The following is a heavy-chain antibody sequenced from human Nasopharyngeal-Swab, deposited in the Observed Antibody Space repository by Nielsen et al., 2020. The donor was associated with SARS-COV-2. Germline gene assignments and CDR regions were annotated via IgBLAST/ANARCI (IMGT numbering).Heavy chain of an antibody. J-gene: IGHJ5*02. CDR1: VYTFPSYY. CDR2: INPSGGST. CDR3: ARDREVVVVAATNNWFDP. D-gene: IGHD2-15*01. Sequence: ASVKVSCKSSVYTFPSYYMHWVRQAPGQGLEWMGIINPSGGSTSYAQKFQGRVTMTRDTSTSTVYMKLSSLRSEDTAVYYCARDREVVVVAATNNWFDPWGQGTLVTVSS. V-gene: IGHV1-46*01.